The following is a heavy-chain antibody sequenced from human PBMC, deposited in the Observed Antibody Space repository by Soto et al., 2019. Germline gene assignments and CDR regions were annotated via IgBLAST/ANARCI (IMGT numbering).Heavy chain of an antibody. Sequence: PGGSLRLSCAASGFTFSSYAMSWVRQAPGKGLEWVSAISGSGGSTYYADSVKGRFTISRDNSKNTLYLQMNSLRAEDTAVYYCAKDQEVPNYCYYGMDVWGQGTTVTVSS. CDR1: GFTFSSYA. CDR2: ISGSGGST. J-gene: IGHJ6*02. CDR3: AKDQEVPNYCYYGMDV. V-gene: IGHV3-23*01. D-gene: IGHD3-10*01.